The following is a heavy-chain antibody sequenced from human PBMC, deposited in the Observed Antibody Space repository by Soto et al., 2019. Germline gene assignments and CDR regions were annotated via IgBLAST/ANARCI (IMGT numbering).Heavy chain of an antibody. D-gene: IGHD2-15*01. CDR1: GFTFSSYG. CDR2: IWYDGSNK. J-gene: IGHJ4*02. CDR3: GRDQGEGILRY. Sequence: QVQLVESGGGVVQPGRSLRLSCAASGFTFSSYGMHWVRQAPGKGLEWVAVIWYDGSNKYYADSVKGRFTISRDNSKNTLYLQMNSLRAEDTAVYYCGRDQGEGILRYWGQGTLVTVSS. V-gene: IGHV3-33*01.